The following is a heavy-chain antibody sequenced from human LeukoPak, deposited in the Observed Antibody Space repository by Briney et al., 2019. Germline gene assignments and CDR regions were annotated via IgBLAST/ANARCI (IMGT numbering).Heavy chain of an antibody. J-gene: IGHJ4*02. CDR1: GYSISSGYY. CDR2: IYHSGST. CDR3: ARRLGYCSSTSCYYYFDY. Sequence: SETLSLTCAVSGYSISSGYYWGWIRQPPGKGLEWIGSIYHSGSTYYNPSLKSRVTISVDTSKNQFSLKLSSVTAADTAVYYCARRLGYCSSTSCYYYFDYWGQGTLVTVS. D-gene: IGHD2-2*01. V-gene: IGHV4-38-2*01.